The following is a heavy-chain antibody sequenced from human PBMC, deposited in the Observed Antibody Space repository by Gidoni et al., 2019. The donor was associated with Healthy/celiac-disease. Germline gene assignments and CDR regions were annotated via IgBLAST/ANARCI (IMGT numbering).Heavy chain of an antibody. Sequence: GEGVVQPGGSLRLSCAASGFTFSSYSMHWVRQAPGKGLEWVAVISYDGSNKYYADSVKGRFTISRDNSKNTLYLQMNSLRAEDTAVYYCARDSRCSGGSCFDYWGQGTLVTVSS. J-gene: IGHJ4*02. CDR2: ISYDGSNK. CDR1: GFTFSSYS. V-gene: IGHV3-30-3*01. D-gene: IGHD2-15*01. CDR3: ARDSRCSGGSCFDY.